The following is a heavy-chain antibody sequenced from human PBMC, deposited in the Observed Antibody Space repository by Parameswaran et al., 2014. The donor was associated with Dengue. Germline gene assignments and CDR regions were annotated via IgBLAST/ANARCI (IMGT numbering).Heavy chain of an antibody. Sequence: RWIRQPREGLEWVSYISSSGSTIYYADSVKGRFTISRDNAKNSLYLQMNSLRAEDTAVYYCAAYYYYDSSGYYHGRSFDYWGQGTLVTVSS. D-gene: IGHD3-22*01. J-gene: IGHJ4*02. CDR3: AAYYYYDSSGYYHGRSFDY. CDR2: ISSSGSTI. V-gene: IGHV3-11*04.